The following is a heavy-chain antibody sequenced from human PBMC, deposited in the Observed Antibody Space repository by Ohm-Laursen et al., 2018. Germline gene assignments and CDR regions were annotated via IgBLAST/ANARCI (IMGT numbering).Heavy chain of an antibody. CDR2: IYYSGST. J-gene: IGHJ6*02. CDR3: ARGNYIGGSYYYGMDV. V-gene: IGHV4-59*01. CDR1: GGSISSYY. D-gene: IGHD1-7*01. Sequence: GTLSLTCTVSGGSISSYYWSWIRQPPGKGLEWIGYIYYSGSTNYNPSLKSRVTISVDTSKNQFSLKLSSVTAADTAGYYCARGNYIGGSYYYGMDVWGQGTTVTVSS.